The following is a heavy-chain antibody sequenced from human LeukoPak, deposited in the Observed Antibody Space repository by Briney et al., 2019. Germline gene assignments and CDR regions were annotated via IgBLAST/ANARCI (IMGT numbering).Heavy chain of an antibody. J-gene: IGHJ4*02. D-gene: IGHD3-3*02. V-gene: IGHV3-23*01. CDR1: GFTFSSFG. CDR2: ISDNGGSI. CDR3: IVLAATATLGFDY. Sequence: GGSLRLSCAASGFTFSSFGMTWVRQAPGKGLEWVSAISDNGGSIFYADSVKGRFTISRDNAKNSLYLQMNSLRAEDTAVYYCIVLAATATLGFDYWGQGTLVTVSS.